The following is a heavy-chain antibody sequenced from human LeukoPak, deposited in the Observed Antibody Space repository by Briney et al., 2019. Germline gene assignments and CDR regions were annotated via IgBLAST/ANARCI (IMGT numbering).Heavy chain of an antibody. CDR2: INTDGTVT. D-gene: IGHD6-6*01. Sequence: GGSLRLSCAASGFTLSSYWMHWVRQVSGKGLVWVSHINTDGTVTHYADSVKGRFTISRDNSKNTLYPQMNSLRAEDTAVYYCAQRIAVRPYPFGNWGQGTLVTVSS. CDR1: GFTLSSYW. V-gene: IGHV3-74*01. J-gene: IGHJ4*02. CDR3: AQRIAVRPYPFGN.